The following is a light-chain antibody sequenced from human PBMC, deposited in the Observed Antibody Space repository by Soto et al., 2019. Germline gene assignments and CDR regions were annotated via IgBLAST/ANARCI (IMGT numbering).Light chain of an antibody. Sequence: QSALTQPASVSGSHGQSITISCTGASSDVGGYHYVSWHQQHPGKAPKLMIYEVSNRPSGVSNRFSGSKSANTASLTIARLHAEDEADYYCRSYTSSSTRVFGGGTKLTVL. CDR3: RSYTSSSTRV. V-gene: IGLV2-14*01. J-gene: IGLJ3*02. CDR2: EVS. CDR1: SSDVGGYHY.